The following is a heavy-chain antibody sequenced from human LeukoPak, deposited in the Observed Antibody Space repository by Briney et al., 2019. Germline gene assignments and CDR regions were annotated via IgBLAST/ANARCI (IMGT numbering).Heavy chain of an antibody. CDR3: ARGPGPYAFDI. Sequence: ASVKVSCKASGYTFTSYYVHWVRQAPGQGLEWMGIINPSGGSTSYPQKFQDRVTMTRDTSTSTVYMELSSLKSDDTAIYYCARGPGPYAFDIWGQGTMVTVSS. CDR2: INPSGGST. J-gene: IGHJ3*02. V-gene: IGHV1-46*01. CDR1: GYTFTSYY.